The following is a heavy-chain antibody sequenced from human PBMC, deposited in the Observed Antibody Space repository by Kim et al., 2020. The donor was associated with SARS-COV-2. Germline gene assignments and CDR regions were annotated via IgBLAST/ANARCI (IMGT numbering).Heavy chain of an antibody. CDR3: ARHGIARLGASEAIDY. Sequence: GESLKISCKGSGYSFTSYWIGWVRQMPGKGLEWMGIIYPGDSDTRYSPSFQGQVTISADKSISTAYLQWSSLKASDTAMYYCARHGIARLGASEAIDYWGQGTLVTVSS. CDR2: IYPGDSDT. J-gene: IGHJ4*02. D-gene: IGHD5-12*01. CDR1: GYSFTSYW. V-gene: IGHV5-51*01.